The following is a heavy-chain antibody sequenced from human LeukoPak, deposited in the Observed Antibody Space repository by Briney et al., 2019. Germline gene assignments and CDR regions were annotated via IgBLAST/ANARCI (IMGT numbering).Heavy chain of an antibody. CDR2: IKQDGSEK. J-gene: IGHJ4*02. CDR3: VRGSSGRNVGTYDY. D-gene: IGHD6-19*01. CDR1: GFTFSNYW. Sequence: GGSLRLSCAASGFTFSNYWMSWVGQAPGKGLEWVANIKQDGSEKHYVDSLKGRFTISRDNSENSLYLGMNSLRGEDTAVYYCVRGSSGRNVGTYDYWGQGTLVTVSS. V-gene: IGHV3-7*01.